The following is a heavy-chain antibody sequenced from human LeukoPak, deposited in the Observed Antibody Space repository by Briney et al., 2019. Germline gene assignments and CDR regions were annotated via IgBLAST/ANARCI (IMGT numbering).Heavy chain of an antibody. CDR1: GFFLSTYW. CDR3: ARTGTTLDY. Sequence: PGGSLRLSCAASGFFLSTYWMSWVRQAPGKGLEWVANIKQDGSEKYYVDSVKGRFTISRDNAKNSLYLQMNSLRAEDTAVYYCARTGTTLDYWGQGTLVTVSS. D-gene: IGHD1-7*01. J-gene: IGHJ4*02. V-gene: IGHV3-7*01. CDR2: IKQDGSEK.